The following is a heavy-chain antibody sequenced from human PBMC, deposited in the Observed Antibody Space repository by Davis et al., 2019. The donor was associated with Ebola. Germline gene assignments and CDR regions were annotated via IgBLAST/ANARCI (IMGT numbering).Heavy chain of an antibody. Sequence: GESLKISCAASRFTFSSYAMHWVRQAPGKGLEWVAVISYDGSNKYYADSVKGRFTISRDNSKNTLYLQMNSLRAEDTAVYYCARSSSSWYVDYWGQGTLVTVSS. D-gene: IGHD6-13*01. CDR3: ARSSSSWYVDY. V-gene: IGHV3-30-3*01. CDR1: RFTFSSYA. J-gene: IGHJ4*02. CDR2: ISYDGSNK.